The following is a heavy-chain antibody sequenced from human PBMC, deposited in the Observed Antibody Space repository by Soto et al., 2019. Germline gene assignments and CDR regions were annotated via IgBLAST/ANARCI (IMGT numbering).Heavy chain of an antibody. CDR2: ITTSSAYI. Sequence: EVQLVESGGGLVKPGGSLRLSCAASGCTFNTYDMNWVRQAPGKGLERVSSITTSSAYIYYADSLKGRITISRDNAKNSLFLQMNSLRAEDTAVYYCVRSGTARLLRHSWFDTWGQGTLVTVSS. CDR3: VRSGTARLLRHSWFDT. D-gene: IGHD2-21*01. V-gene: IGHV3-21*01. CDR1: GCTFNTYD. J-gene: IGHJ5*02.